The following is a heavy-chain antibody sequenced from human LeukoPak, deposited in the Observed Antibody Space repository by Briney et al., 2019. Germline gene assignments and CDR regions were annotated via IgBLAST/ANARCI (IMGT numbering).Heavy chain of an antibody. CDR1: GDSITSSAFY. CDR2: IFHGGNT. Sequence: PSETLSLTCTVSGDSITSSAFYWGWIRQAPGKGLEWIGNIFHGGNTHYNPSLKSRVSISVDRSKNQVSLNLSSVTAADTAVYYCVGGDYDDYWGQGTLVTVSS. J-gene: IGHJ4*02. V-gene: IGHV4-39*01. CDR3: VGGDYDDY. D-gene: IGHD2-21*01.